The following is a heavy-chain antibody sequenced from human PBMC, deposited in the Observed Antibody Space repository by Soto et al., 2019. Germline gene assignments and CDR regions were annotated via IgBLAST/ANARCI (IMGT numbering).Heavy chain of an antibody. CDR3: ARDFSYYGSGSQDY. CDR2: IWYDGSNK. V-gene: IGHV3-33*01. D-gene: IGHD3-10*01. CDR1: GFTFSSYG. J-gene: IGHJ4*02. Sequence: QVQLVESRGGVVQPGRSLRLSCAASGFTFSSYGMHWVRQAPGKGLEWVAVIWYDGSNKYYADSVKGRFTISRDNSKNTLYLQMNSLRAEDTAVYYCARDFSYYGSGSQDYWGQGTLVTVSS.